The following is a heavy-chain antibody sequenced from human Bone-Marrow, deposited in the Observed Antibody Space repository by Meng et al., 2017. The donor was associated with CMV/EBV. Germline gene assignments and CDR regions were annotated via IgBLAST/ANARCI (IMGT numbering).Heavy chain of an antibody. J-gene: IGHJ6*01. Sequence: ASVKVSCKASGGTFSSYAISWVRQATGQGLEWMGWMNPNSGNTGYAQKFQGRVTMTRNTSISTAYMELSSLRSEDTAVYYCARDRIDWELNYGMDVWGQGTTVTGSS. V-gene: IGHV1-8*02. D-gene: IGHD1-26*01. CDR1: GGTFSSYA. CDR3: ARDRIDWELNYGMDV. CDR2: MNPNSGNT.